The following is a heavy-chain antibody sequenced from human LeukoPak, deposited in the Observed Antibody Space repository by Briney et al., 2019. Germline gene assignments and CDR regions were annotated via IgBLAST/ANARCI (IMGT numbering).Heavy chain of an antibody. Sequence: ASVKVSCKVSGYTLTELSMHWVRRAPGKGLEWMGGFDPEDGETIYAQKFQGRVTMTEDTSTDTAYMELSTLRSEDTAVYYCARAISYYDSSGYYVYYFDSWGQGTLVTVSS. CDR1: GYTLTELS. CDR3: ARAISYYDSSGYYVYYFDS. J-gene: IGHJ4*02. D-gene: IGHD3-22*01. V-gene: IGHV1-24*01. CDR2: FDPEDGET.